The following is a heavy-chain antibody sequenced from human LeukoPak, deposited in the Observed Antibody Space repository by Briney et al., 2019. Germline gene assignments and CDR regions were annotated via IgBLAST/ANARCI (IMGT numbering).Heavy chain of an antibody. CDR3: ARAQYYDILTGYYSYNWFDP. CDR1: GGSFSGYY. D-gene: IGHD3-9*01. Sequence: SETLSLTCAVYGGSFSGYYWSWIRQPPGKGLEWIGEINDSGSTNYNPSLKSRVTISVDTSKNQFSLKLSSVTAADTAVYYCARAQYYDILTGYYSYNWFDPWGQGTLVTVSS. CDR2: INDSGST. J-gene: IGHJ5*02. V-gene: IGHV4-34*01.